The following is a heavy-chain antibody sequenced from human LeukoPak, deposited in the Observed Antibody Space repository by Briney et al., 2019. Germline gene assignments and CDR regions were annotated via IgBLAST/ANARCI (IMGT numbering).Heavy chain of an antibody. CDR2: IYTSGST. J-gene: IGHJ4*02. CDR1: GGSISSSSYY. V-gene: IGHV4-61*02. CDR3: ARDRKWDDSSGYYDY. D-gene: IGHD3-22*01. Sequence: PSETLSLTCTVSGGSISSSSYYWSWIRQPAGKGLEWIGRIYTSGSTNYNPSLKSRVTISVDTSKNQFSLKLSSVTAADTAVYYCARDRKWDDSSGYYDYWGQGTLVTVSP.